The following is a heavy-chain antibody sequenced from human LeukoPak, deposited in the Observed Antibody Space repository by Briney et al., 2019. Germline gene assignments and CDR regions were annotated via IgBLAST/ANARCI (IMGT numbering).Heavy chain of an antibody. J-gene: IGHJ4*02. D-gene: IGHD6-6*01. Sequence: PGRSLRLSCAASGFTFDDYAMHWVRQAPGKGLEWVSGISWNSGSIGYADSVKGRFTISRDNAKNSLYLQMNSLRAEDTAVYYCARDGIAARRGFDYWGQGTLVTVSS. CDR3: ARDGIAARRGFDY. CDR1: GFTFDDYA. CDR2: ISWNSGSI. V-gene: IGHV3-9*01.